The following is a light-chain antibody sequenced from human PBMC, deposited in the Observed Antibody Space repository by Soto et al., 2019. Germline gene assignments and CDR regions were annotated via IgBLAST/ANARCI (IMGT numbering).Light chain of an antibody. Sequence: QSALTQPASVSGSPGQSITVSCTGTSRDVGGYDVVSWYQQHPGKAPKLLIYEDSERPSGVSSRFSGSKSGNTASLTISGLQAEDEADYFCCSYAGSSTFVFGSGTKVTVL. J-gene: IGLJ1*01. CDR2: EDS. CDR1: SRDVGGYDV. CDR3: CSYAGSSTFV. V-gene: IGLV2-23*01.